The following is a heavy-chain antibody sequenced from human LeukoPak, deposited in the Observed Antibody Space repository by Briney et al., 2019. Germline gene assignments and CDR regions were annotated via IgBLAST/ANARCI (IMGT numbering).Heavy chain of an antibody. CDR1: GGTFSSYT. Sequence: SVKVSCKASGGTFSSYTISWGRQAPGQGVEWMGGIIAILGIANYAQKFQGRVTITADKSTSTAYMELSSLRSEDTAVYSCARGAYYDFWSGYSAPDYYFDYWGQGTLVTVSS. J-gene: IGHJ4*02. CDR2: IIAILGIA. V-gene: IGHV1-69*10. D-gene: IGHD3-3*01. CDR3: ARGAYYDFWSGYSAPDYYFDY.